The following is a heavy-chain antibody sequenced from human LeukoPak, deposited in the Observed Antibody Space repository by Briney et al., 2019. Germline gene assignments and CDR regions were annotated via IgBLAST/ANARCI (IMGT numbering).Heavy chain of an antibody. J-gene: IGHJ4*02. CDR1: GYSISSGYY. Sequence: SETLSLTCTVSGYSISSGYYWGWIRQPPGKGLEWIRSIYHSGSTYYNPSLKSRVTISVDTSKNQFSLKLSSVTAADTAVYYCASRLRGLLLGEYHYFDYWGQGTLVTVSS. CDR3: ASRLRGLLLGEYHYFDY. D-gene: IGHD3-22*01. V-gene: IGHV4-38-2*02. CDR2: IYHSGST.